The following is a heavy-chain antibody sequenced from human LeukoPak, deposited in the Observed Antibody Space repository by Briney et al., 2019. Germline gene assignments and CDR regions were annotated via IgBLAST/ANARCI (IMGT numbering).Heavy chain of an antibody. Sequence: GRSLSLSCAASGFTFGNYPIHWVRQAPGKGLEWVAVISYDGSYKYYAESVQGRFTLSRDNSKNTLYLQMNSLRTEDTAVYYCAKGASAGTWGTSFDYWGQGALVTVSS. CDR2: ISYDGSYK. D-gene: IGHD6-13*01. CDR3: AKGASAGTWGTSFDY. V-gene: IGHV3-30*01. CDR1: GFTFGNYP. J-gene: IGHJ4*02.